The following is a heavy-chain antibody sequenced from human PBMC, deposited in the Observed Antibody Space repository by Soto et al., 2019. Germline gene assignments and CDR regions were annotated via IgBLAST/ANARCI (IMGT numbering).Heavy chain of an antibody. CDR3: ARGTAMAFDY. Sequence: GGSLRLSCAASGFTFSDYDMSWIRQAPGEGLGWVSYISSSGSTIYYADAVKGRFTISRDNAKNSLYLQMNSLRAEDTAVYYCARGTAMAFDYWGQGTLVTVSS. J-gene: IGHJ4*02. D-gene: IGHD5-18*01. CDR1: GFTFSDYD. CDR2: ISSSGSTI. V-gene: IGHV3-11*01.